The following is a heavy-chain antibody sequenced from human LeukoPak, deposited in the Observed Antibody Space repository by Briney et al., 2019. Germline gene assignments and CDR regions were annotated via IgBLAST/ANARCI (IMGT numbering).Heavy chain of an antibody. D-gene: IGHD6-13*01. CDR2: IIPIFGTA. Sequence: ASVKVSCKASGGTFSSYAISWVRQAPGQGLEWMGGIIPIFGTANYAQKFQGRVTITTDESTSTAYMELSSLRSEDTAVYYCATDPYSSSWYGWGGAFDIWGQGTMVTVSS. V-gene: IGHV1-69*05. CDR3: ATDPYSSSWYGWGGAFDI. CDR1: GGTFSSYA. J-gene: IGHJ3*02.